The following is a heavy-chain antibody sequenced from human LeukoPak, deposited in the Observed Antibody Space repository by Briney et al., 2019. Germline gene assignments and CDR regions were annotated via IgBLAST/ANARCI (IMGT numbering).Heavy chain of an antibody. CDR1: GGSISSGGYY. Sequence: KPSETLSLTCTVSGGSISSGGYYWSWIRQPPGKGLEWIGYIYHSGSTYYNPSLKSRVTISVDRSKNQFSLKLSSVTAADTAVYYCARVDNDAFDIWGQGTMVTVSS. J-gene: IGHJ3*02. CDR3: ARVDNDAFDI. CDR2: IYHSGST. V-gene: IGHV4-30-2*01.